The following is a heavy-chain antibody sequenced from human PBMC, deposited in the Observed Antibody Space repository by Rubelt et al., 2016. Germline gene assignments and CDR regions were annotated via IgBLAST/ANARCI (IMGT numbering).Heavy chain of an antibody. CDR3: ARHPGRRWQLVGHGIGY. J-gene: IGHJ4*02. Sequence: GKGLEWIGSIHYSGSTYYNPSLKSRVTISVDTSKNQFSLKLSSVTAADTAVYYCARHPGRRWQLVGHGIGYWGQGTLVTVSS. V-gene: IGHV4-39*01. D-gene: IGHD6-6*01. CDR2: IHYSGST.